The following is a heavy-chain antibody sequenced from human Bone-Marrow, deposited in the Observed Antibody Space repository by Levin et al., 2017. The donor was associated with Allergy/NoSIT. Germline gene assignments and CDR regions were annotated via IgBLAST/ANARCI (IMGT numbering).Heavy chain of an antibody. CDR1: GGTFSSYA. CDR3: ARSPPDGYDYIWGSYPPSRFLDY. V-gene: IGHV1-69*13. J-gene: IGHJ4*02. Sequence: SVKVSCKASGGTFSSYAISWVRQAPGQGLEWMGGIIPIFGTANYAQKFQGRVTITADESTSTAYMELSSLRSEDTAVYYCARSPPDGYDYIWGSYPPSRFLDYWGQGTLVTVSS. CDR2: IIPIFGTA. D-gene: IGHD3-16*02.